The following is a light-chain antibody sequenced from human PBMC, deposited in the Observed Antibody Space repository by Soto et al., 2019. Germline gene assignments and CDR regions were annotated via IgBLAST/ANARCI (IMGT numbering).Light chain of an antibody. CDR3: QQYGSSPYT. V-gene: IGKV3-20*01. Sequence: EIELTQSPGTLSSSPGERATLSCRASQSVSSRLLAWYQQKPGHAPRLLMYGASSMATGIPDRFSGTGSGTDFTLTISRLEPEDFAVYYCQQYGSSPYTFGLGTKLEIK. J-gene: IGKJ2*01. CDR2: GAS. CDR1: QSVSSRL.